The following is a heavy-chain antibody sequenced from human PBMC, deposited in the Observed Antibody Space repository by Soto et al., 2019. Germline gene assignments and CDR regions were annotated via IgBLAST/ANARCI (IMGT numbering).Heavy chain of an antibody. CDR1: GYTFSSYG. J-gene: IGHJ4*02. CDR3: ARDYIAVAGPFDY. CDR2: ISAYNGNR. Sequence: SVKVSFKASGYTFSSYGISWVRQAPGQGLEWVGWISAYNGNRNYAQKLQDRVTMTTDTSTNTFYMELRSLRSDDTAVYYCARDYIAVAGPFDYWGQGTLVTVSS. V-gene: IGHV1-18*01. D-gene: IGHD6-19*01.